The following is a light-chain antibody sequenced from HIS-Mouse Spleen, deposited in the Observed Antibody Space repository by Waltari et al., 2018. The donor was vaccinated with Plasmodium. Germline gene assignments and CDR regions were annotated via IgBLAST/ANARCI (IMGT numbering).Light chain of an antibody. CDR3: YSTDSSGNHRV. J-gene: IGLJ3*02. CDR1: ALPKKS. V-gene: IGLV3-10*01. CDR2: EDK. Sequence: SYELTQPPSVSVSPGQTARITCSGDALPKKSASWYQQKSGQAPVLVIYEDKKRPPGIPERFSGSSSGTMATLTISGAQVEDEADYYCYSTDSSGNHRVFGGGTKLTVL.